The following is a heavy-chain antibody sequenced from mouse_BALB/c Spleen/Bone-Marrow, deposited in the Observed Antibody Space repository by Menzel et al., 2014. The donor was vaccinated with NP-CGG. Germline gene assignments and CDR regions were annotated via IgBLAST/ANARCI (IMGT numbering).Heavy chain of an antibody. CDR3: ARSYDYDAWFAY. D-gene: IGHD2-4*01. CDR2: IWWDDDK. Sequence: QVTLKVCGPGILKPSQTLSLTCSFSGFSLSTSGMGVGWIRQPSGKGLEWLAHIWWDDDKYYNPSLMSQLTISKDTSRNQVFLKTTSVDTTDTAAYYCARSYDYDAWFAYWGQGTLVTVSA. J-gene: IGHJ3*01. CDR1: GFSLSTSGMG. V-gene: IGHV8-8*01.